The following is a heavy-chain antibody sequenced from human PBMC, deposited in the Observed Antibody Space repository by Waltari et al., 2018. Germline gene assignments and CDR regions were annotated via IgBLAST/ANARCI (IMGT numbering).Heavy chain of an antibody. V-gene: IGHV4-39*07. CDR1: GGSISSSSYY. D-gene: IGHD1-1*01. CDR3: ASSLPGTPFDY. J-gene: IGHJ4*02. Sequence: QLQLQESGPGLVKPSETLSLTCTVSGGSISSSSYYWGWIRQPPGKGLEWIGSIYYSGSTYYLPVLRGVVTISVDTSKNQFSLKLSSVTADTAVYYCASSLPGTPFDYWGQGTLVTVSS. CDR2: IYYSGST.